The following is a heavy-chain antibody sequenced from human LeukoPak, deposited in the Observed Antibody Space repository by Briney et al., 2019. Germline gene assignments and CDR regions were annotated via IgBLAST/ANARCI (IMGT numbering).Heavy chain of an antibody. CDR2: INWNGGGT. J-gene: IGHJ4*02. Sequence: GRFLRLSCAATGFTFKDYSMHWVRQPPGKGLEWVSSINWNGGGTDYADSVKGRFTISRDNSKNTLYLQMNSLRAEDTAVYYCAKEDLITMIVVVITSFDYWGQGTLVTVSS. V-gene: IGHV3-20*04. CDR3: AKEDLITMIVVVITSFDY. CDR1: GFTFKDYS. D-gene: IGHD3-22*01.